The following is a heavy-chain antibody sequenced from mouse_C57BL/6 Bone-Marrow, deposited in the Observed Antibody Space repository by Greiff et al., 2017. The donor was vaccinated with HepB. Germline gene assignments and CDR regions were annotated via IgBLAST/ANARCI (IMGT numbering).Heavy chain of an antibody. J-gene: IGHJ4*01. CDR3: ARGYDYGRVPYAMDY. CDR2: TFYSGIT. D-gene: IGHD2-4*01. CDR1: GFSINSDCY. Sequence: EVKVEESGPSLVRPSQPLSLTCTVTGFSINSDCYWIWIRQFPGNKLEYIGYTFYSGITYYNPSLESRTYITRDTSKNQFSLKLSSVTTEDTATYDCARGYDYGRVPYAMDYWGQGTSVTVSS. V-gene: IGHV3-3*01.